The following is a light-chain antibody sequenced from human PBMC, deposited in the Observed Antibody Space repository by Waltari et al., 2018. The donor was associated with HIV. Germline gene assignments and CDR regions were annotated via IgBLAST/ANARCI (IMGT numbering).Light chain of an antibody. CDR2: GAS. J-gene: IGKJ1*01. CDR1: QDIKSY. V-gene: IGKV1-16*01. Sequence: DIQMTQSPSTLAASVGDRVTITCRASQDIKSYLAWFQQRPGKAPKSLIYGASSLPSGVPSRFSGSGSGTQVTLTINSLQPEDFATYYCQQYKSYPWTFGQGTKVEIK. CDR3: QQYKSYPWT.